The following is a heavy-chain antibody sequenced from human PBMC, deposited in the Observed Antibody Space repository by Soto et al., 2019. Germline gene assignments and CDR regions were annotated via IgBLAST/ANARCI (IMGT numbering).Heavy chain of an antibody. J-gene: IGHJ6*02. CDR1: GFTFSSYA. V-gene: IGHV3-23*01. Sequence: EVQLLESGGGLVQPGGSLRLSCAASGFTFSSYAMSWVRQAPGKGLEWVSAISGSGGSTYYADSVKGRFTISRDNSKNTLYLQRNSLRAEDTAVYYCATSGYAKDYYYGMDVWGQGTTVTVSS. D-gene: IGHD5-12*01. CDR2: ISGSGGST. CDR3: ATSGYAKDYYYGMDV.